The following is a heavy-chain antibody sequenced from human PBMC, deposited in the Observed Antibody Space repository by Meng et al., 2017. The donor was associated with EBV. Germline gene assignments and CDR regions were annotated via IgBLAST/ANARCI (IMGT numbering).Heavy chain of an antibody. D-gene: IGHD3-10*01. J-gene: IGHJ4*02. CDR1: GGPFRYYA. CDR2: FLPRLGAP. V-gene: IGHV1-69*01. Sequence: QVQLVVSGGGVKKPGSSVKVSCKTSGGPFRYYAISWVRQAPGQGLEWLGGFLPRLGAPNYAQKFHGRVKITADESTSTHYMDLSSLRSEDTAIYYCASESGRGYTPDYWGQGTLVTVSS. CDR3: ASESGRGYTPDY.